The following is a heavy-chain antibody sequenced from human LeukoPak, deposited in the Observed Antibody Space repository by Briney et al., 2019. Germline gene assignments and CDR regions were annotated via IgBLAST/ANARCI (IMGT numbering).Heavy chain of an antibody. Sequence: PSETLSLTCTVSGGSISSYYWSWIRQPPGKGLEWIGYIYYSGSTNYNPSLKSRVTISVDTSKNQFSLKLGSVTAADTAVYYCARVYIYIAAAGSVPGGRGYYYYMDVWGKGTTVTVSS. CDR1: GGSISSYY. D-gene: IGHD6-13*01. CDR2: IYYSGST. J-gene: IGHJ6*03. V-gene: IGHV4-59*12. CDR3: ARVYIYIAAAGSVPGGRGYYYYMDV.